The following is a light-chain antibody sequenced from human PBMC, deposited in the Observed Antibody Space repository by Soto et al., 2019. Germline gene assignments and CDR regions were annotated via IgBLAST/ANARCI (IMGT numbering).Light chain of an antibody. CDR1: TGAVTSCYY. CDR2: STN. Sequence: QAVVTQEPSLTVSPGGTVTLTCATSTGAVTSCYYPNWFQQKPGQAPRALIYSTNHKYSWIPDRFSGSLLGGKAALTMSGVQPEDEADYYCLLYYGGQLGVFGGGTKVTVL. V-gene: IGLV7-43*01. J-gene: IGLJ2*01. CDR3: LLYYGGQLGV.